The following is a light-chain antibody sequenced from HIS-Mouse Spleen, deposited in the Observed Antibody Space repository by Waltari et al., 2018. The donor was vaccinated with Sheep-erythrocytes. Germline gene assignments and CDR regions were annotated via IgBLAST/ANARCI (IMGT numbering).Light chain of an antibody. CDR3: CSYAGSSTPWV. CDR1: SSAVGRYNL. J-gene: IGLJ3*02. V-gene: IGLV2-23*01. Sequence: QSALTQPASVSGSPGQSITISCTGTSSAVGRYNLFSCYQQHPGKAPKLMIYEGSKRPSGVSNRFSGSKPGNTASLTISGLQAEDEADYYCCSYAGSSTPWVFGGGTKLTVL. CDR2: EGS.